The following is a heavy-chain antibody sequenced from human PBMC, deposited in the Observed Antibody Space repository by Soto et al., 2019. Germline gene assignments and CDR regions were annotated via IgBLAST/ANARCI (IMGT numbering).Heavy chain of an antibody. CDR3: ARDSGQQLGTSWFYP. Sequence: QVQLQESGPGLVKPSQTLSLTCTVSGGSISSGDYYWSWIRQPPGKGLEWIGYIYYSGSTYYNPSLKSRVTISVDTSKNQCSLKLSSVTAADTAVYYCARDSGQQLGTSWFYPWGQGTLVTVSS. V-gene: IGHV4-30-4*01. J-gene: IGHJ5*02. CDR1: GGSISSGDYY. CDR2: IYYSGST. D-gene: IGHD6-13*01.